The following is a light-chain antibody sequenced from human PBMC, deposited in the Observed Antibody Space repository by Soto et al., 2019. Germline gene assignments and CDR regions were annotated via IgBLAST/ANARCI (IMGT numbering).Light chain of an antibody. V-gene: IGLV2-14*03. J-gene: IGLJ1*01. Sequence: CALTQPASGSGSAGRSITVSCKGTSSDVGGYNYVSWYQQHPGKAPRLMIYDVTNRPSGVSDRFSGSKSGNTASLTISGLQAEDEADYYCSSYRRGSTYVFGTGTKVTVL. CDR3: SSYRRGSTYV. CDR1: SSDVGGYNY. CDR2: DVT.